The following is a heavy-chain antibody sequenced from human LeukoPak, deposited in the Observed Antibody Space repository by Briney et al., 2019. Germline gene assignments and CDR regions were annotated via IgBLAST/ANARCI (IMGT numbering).Heavy chain of an antibody. D-gene: IGHD5-12*01. V-gene: IGHV3-30*03. CDR1: GFTFSSYG. Sequence: PGGSLRLSCAASGFTFSSYGMHWVRQAPGKGLEWVAVISYDGSNKYYADSVKGRFTISRDNSKNTLYLQMNSLRAEDTAVYYCAREGNIVATWGAFDYWGQGTLVTVSS. CDR2: ISYDGSNK. CDR3: AREGNIVATWGAFDY. J-gene: IGHJ4*02.